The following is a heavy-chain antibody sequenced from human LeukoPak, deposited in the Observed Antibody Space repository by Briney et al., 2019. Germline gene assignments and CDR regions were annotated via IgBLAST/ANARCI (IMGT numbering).Heavy chain of an antibody. CDR3: AKAPLHLLLVPAGFDY. CDR2: ISGSGGST. Sequence: GGSLRLSCAASGFTFSSYAMSWVRQAPGKGLEWVSAISGSGGSTYYADSVKGRFTISRDNSKNTLYLQMNSLRAEDTAVYYCAKAPLHLLLVPAGFDYWGQGTLVTVSS. V-gene: IGHV3-23*01. D-gene: IGHD2-2*01. J-gene: IGHJ4*02. CDR1: GFTFSSYA.